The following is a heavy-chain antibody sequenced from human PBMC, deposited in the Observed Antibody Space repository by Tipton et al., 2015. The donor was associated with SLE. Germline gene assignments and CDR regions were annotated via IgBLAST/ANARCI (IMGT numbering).Heavy chain of an antibody. V-gene: IGHV3-21*01. J-gene: IGHJ4*02. Sequence: GSLRLSCAASGFTFSNYSMNWVRQAPGKGLEWVSSISSSSSYIYYADSVKGRFTISRDNAKNSLYLQMNSLRAEDTAVYYCARDVGYDFWSDSSPFDYWGQGTLVTVSS. CDR1: GFTFSNYS. CDR3: ARDVGYDFWSDSSPFDY. D-gene: IGHD3-3*01. CDR2: ISSSSSYI.